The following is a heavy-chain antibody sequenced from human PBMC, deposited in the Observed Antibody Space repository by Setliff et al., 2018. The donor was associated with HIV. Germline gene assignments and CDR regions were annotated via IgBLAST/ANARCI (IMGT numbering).Heavy chain of an antibody. CDR3: ARPNYYDSGGYPDGFDI. CDR2: IYQSGST. Sequence: TLSLTCAVSGGSISSSNWWTWVRQPPGKGLEWIGEIYQSGSTNYNPSLKSRVTISVDKSKKQFSLKLSSVTAADTAVYYCARPNYYDSGGYPDGFDIWGQGTMVTVSS. J-gene: IGHJ3*02. CDR1: GGSISSSNW. V-gene: IGHV4-4*02. D-gene: IGHD3-22*01.